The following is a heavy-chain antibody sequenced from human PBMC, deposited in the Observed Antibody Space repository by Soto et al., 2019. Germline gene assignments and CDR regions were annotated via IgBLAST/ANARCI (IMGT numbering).Heavy chain of an antibody. CDR3: ANGRDIVAGPEPDY. Sequence: GGSLRLSCAASGSPFNNYGMYWVRQAPAKGLEWVAGISKDGTNKYYADSVTGRFTISRDNSKNTLYLQMNSLRTEDTAVYYCANGRDIVAGPEPDYWGHGTLVT. CDR2: ISKDGTNK. CDR1: GSPFNNYG. J-gene: IGHJ4*01. V-gene: IGHV3-30*18. D-gene: IGHD5-12*01.